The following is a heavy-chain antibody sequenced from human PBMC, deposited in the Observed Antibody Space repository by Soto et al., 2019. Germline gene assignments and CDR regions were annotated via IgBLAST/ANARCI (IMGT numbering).Heavy chain of an antibody. CDR2: ITYDGINK. V-gene: IGHV3-30*18. J-gene: IGHJ4*02. D-gene: IGHD3-22*01. CDR1: GFTFSSYG. CDR3: AKVLRTPGPFYYVSSGYLPRDS. Sequence: QVQLVESGGGVVQPGGSLRLSCAASGFTFSSYGMHWVRQAPGKGLEWVAVITYDGINKYYTDSVKGRFTISRDNSKNTLFLQMNGLRADDTAVYYCAKVLRTPGPFYYVSSGYLPRDSWGQGTLVTVSS.